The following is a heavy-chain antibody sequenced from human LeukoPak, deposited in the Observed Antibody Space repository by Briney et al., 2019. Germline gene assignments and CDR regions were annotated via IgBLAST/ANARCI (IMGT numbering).Heavy chain of an antibody. CDR1: GGSISSYY. CDR3: ARDVITMVRGVIINYYYYYMDV. V-gene: IGHV4-59*12. J-gene: IGHJ6*03. Sequence: PSETLSLTCTVSGGSISSYYWSWIRQPPGKGLEWIGYIYYSGSTNYNPSLKSRVTISVDTSKNQFSLKLSSVTAADTAVYYCARDVITMVRGVIINYYYYYMDVWGKGTTVTISS. CDR2: IYYSGST. D-gene: IGHD3-10*01.